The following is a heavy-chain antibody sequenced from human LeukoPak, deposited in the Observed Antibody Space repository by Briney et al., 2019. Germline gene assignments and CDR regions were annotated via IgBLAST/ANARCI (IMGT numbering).Heavy chain of an antibody. D-gene: IGHD3-22*01. CDR1: GFPFSTFW. J-gene: IGHJ5*02. V-gene: IGHV3-7*01. CDR2: INQDGSEK. CDR3: ARGRGSDYYDDAFDP. Sequence: GGSLRLSCAVSGFPFSTFWMSWVRQAPGKGLEWVANINQDGSEKYYVDSVRGRFAISRDNAKNSLYLQMNSLRAEDTAVYYCARGRGSDYYDDAFDPWGQGTLVTVSS.